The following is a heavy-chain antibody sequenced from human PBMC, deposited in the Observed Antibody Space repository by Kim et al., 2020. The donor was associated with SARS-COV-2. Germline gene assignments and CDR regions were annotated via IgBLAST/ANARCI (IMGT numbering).Heavy chain of an antibody. Sequence: AQKLQGRVTMTPDTSTGTAYMELRSLRSDDTAVYYCAREVYDSSGFFDYWGQGTLVTVSS. V-gene: IGHV1-18*01. J-gene: IGHJ4*02. D-gene: IGHD3-22*01. CDR3: AREVYDSSGFFDY.